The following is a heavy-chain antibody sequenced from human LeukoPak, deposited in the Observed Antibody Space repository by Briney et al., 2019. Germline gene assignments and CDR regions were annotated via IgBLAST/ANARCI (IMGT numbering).Heavy chain of an antibody. J-gene: IGHJ3*02. Sequence: PSETLSLTCAVYGGSFSGYYWSWLRQPPGRGLEWIGEINHSGSTNYNPSLKSRVTISVDTSKNQSSLKLSSVTAANTAVYYCARMPPAGIVVVITNNDAFDIWGQGTMVTVSS. V-gene: IGHV4-34*01. D-gene: IGHD3-22*01. CDR2: INHSGST. CDR1: GGSFSGYY. CDR3: ARMPPAGIVVVITNNDAFDI.